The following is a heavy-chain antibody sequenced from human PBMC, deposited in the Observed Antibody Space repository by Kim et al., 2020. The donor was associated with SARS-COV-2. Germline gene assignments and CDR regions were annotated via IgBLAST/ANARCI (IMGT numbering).Heavy chain of an antibody. J-gene: IGHJ4*02. CDR2: ISSSSSYI. CDR1: GFTFSSYS. CDR3: ARAGGSYLGLDY. D-gene: IGHD1-26*01. Sequence: GGSLRLSCAASGFTFSSYSMNWVRQAPGKGLEWVSSISSSSSYIYYADSVKGRFTISRDNAKHSLYLQMNSLRAEDTAVYYCARAGGSYLGLDYWGQRTLVTVSS. V-gene: IGHV3-21*04.